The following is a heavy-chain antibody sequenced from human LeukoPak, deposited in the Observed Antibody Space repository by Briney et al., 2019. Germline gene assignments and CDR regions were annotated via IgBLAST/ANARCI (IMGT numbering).Heavy chain of an antibody. V-gene: IGHV1-69*06. CDR3: ARDPRYSSGWYA. CDR1: GGTFSSYA. CDR2: IIPIFGTA. J-gene: IGHJ4*02. Sequence: ASVKVSCKASGGTFSSYAISWVRQAPGQGLEWMGGIIPIFGTANYAQKFQGRVTITADKSTSTAYMELSSLRSEDTAVYYCARDPRYSSGWYAWGQGTLVTVSS. D-gene: IGHD6-19*01.